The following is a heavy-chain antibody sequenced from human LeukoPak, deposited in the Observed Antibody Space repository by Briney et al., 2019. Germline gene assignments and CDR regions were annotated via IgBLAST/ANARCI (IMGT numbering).Heavy chain of an antibody. CDR1: GYSFTSYY. V-gene: IGHV1-2*02. CDR3: ARGIGPRSAFDY. J-gene: IGHJ4*02. D-gene: IGHD3-16*02. CDR2: INPDSGGT. Sequence: ASVKVSCKASGYSFTSYYMRWVRQAPGQGLEWVGWINPDSGGTNDAQMFQGRVTMTRDTSINTAYMELNNLRSDDTAFYYCARGIGPRSAFDYWGQGTLVTVSS.